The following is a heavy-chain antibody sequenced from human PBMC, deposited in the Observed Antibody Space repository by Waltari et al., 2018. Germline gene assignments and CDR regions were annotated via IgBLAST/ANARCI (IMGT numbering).Heavy chain of an antibody. D-gene: IGHD3-10*01. CDR2: IKPTRGGT. Sequence: QVQLVQSGAEVKKPGASVKVSCKASGYTFTGYYMHWVRQAPGQGLEWMGRIKPTRGGTNYAQKFQGRVTMTRDTSISTAYMELSRLRSDDTAVYYCARDAYDYYGSGSTDYWGQGTLVTVSS. J-gene: IGHJ4*02. V-gene: IGHV1-2*06. CDR3: ARDAYDYYGSGSTDY. CDR1: GYTFTGYY.